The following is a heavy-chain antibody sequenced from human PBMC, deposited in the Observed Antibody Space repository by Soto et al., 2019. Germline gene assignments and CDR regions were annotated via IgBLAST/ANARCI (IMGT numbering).Heavy chain of an antibody. CDR3: ARDIRYWYGGNSLCYYYGMDV. J-gene: IGHJ6*02. D-gene: IGHD2-21*02. CDR2: IYTSGST. CDR1: GGSISSYY. V-gene: IGHV4-4*07. Sequence: PSETRSLTCTVSGGSISSYYWSWIRQPAGKGLEWIGRIYTSGSTNYNPSLKSRVTMSVDTSKNQSSLKLSSVTAADTAVYYCARDIRYWYGGNSLCYYYGMDVWGQGTTVTVSS.